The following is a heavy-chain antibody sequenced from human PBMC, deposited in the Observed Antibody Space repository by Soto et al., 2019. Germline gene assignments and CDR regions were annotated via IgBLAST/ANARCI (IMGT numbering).Heavy chain of an antibody. D-gene: IGHD3-22*01. Sequence: EVQLVEYGGGLIQPGWSLRLSCAASGFTVSSNYMSWVRQAPGKGLEWVSVIYSGGSTYYADSVKGRFTISRDNSKNTLYIQMNSLRAEDTAVYYCARDRVESGYPEYFQNWRQGTLVTVSS. CDR2: IYSGGST. CDR3: ARDRVESGYPEYFQN. J-gene: IGHJ1*01. CDR1: GFTVSSNY. V-gene: IGHV3-53*01.